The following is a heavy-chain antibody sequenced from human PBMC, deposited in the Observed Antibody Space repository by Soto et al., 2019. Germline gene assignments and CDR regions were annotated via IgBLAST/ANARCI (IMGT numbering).Heavy chain of an antibody. V-gene: IGHV3-30-3*01. CDR3: ARDPLAVERPY. Sequence: LRLSCAASGFTFSNYAMHWVRQAPGKGLEWVAVISYDGSNKYYADSVKGRFTISRDNSKNTLYLQMNSLRAEDTAVYYCARDPLAVERPYWGQGTLVTVSS. D-gene: IGHD6-19*01. CDR1: GFTFSNYA. CDR2: ISYDGSNK. J-gene: IGHJ4*02.